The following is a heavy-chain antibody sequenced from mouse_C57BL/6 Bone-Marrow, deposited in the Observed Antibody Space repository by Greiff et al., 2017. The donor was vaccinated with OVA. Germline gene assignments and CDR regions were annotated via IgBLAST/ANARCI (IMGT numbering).Heavy chain of an antibody. Sequence: QVQLQQSGPELVKPGASVKISCKASGYAFSSSWMNWVKQRPGKGLEWIGRIYPGDGDTNYNGKFKGKATLTADKSSSTAYMQLSSLTSEDSAVYCCARWLYPGAYWGQGTLVTVSA. CDR1: GYAFSSSW. J-gene: IGHJ3*01. V-gene: IGHV1-82*01. CDR3: ARWLYPGAY. CDR2: IYPGDGDT. D-gene: IGHD1-2*01.